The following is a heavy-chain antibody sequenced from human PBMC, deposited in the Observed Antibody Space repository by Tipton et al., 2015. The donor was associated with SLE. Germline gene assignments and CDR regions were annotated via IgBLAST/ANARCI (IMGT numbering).Heavy chain of an antibody. CDR3: ARVGGGSPTSVDY. CDR2: ISSSGSTI. V-gene: IGHV3-11*04. D-gene: IGHD2-15*01. CDR1: GFTFSDYY. J-gene: IGHJ4*02. Sequence: SLRLSCAASGFTFSDYYMSWIRQAPGKGLEWVSCISSSGSTIYYADSGKGRFTISRDNAKNSLYLQMNSLRAEDTAVYYCARVGGGSPTSVDYWGQGTLVTVSS.